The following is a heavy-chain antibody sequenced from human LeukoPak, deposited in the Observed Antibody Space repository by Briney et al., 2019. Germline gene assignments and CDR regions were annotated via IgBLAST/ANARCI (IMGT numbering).Heavy chain of an antibody. CDR1: GFTFSSYA. CDR2: ISGSGGGT. Sequence: PGGSLRLSCAASGFTFSSYAMSWVRQAPGKGLEWVSVISGSGGGTYYADSVKGRFTISRGNSKNTLYLQMNSLRAEDTAVYYCAKDFGDYGDYFDYWGQGTLVTVSS. CDR3: AKDFGDYGDYFDY. D-gene: IGHD4-17*01. J-gene: IGHJ4*02. V-gene: IGHV3-23*01.